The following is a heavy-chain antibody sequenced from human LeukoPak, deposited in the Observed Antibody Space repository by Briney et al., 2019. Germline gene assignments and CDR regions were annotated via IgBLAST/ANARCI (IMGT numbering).Heavy chain of an antibody. D-gene: IGHD4/OR15-4a*01. CDR2: IFTSGST. V-gene: IGHV4-4*07. CDR1: GGSITSDY. J-gene: IGHJ5*02. Sequence: SETLALTCTVVGGSITSDYWSWIRQPAGKGLEWIGRIFTSGSTTYNPSLKSRVTMSLDTSKNQFFLKLSSVTAADTAAYFCSRGGANDLWGQGTLVTVSS. CDR3: SRGGANDL.